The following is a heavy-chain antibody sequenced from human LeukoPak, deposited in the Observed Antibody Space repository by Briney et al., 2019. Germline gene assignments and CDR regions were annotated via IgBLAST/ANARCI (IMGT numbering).Heavy chain of an antibody. D-gene: IGHD1-26*01. CDR3: ASDFSGSYGTDY. V-gene: IGHV3-33*01. CDR2: IWYDGSNK. J-gene: IGHJ4*02. CDR1: GFTFSSYG. Sequence: GGSLRLSCAASGFTFSSYGMHWVRQAPGKGLEWVAVIWYDGSNKYYADSVKGRFTISRDNSKNTLYLQMNSPRAEDTAVYYCASDFSGSYGTDYWGQGTLVTVSS.